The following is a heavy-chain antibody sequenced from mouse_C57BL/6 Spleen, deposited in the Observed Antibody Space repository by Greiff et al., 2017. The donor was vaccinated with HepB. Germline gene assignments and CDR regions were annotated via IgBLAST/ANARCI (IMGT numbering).Heavy chain of an antibody. D-gene: IGHD2-3*01. J-gene: IGHJ1*03. CDR1: GYTFTSYW. CDR2: IDPSDSYT. Sequence: QVQLKQPGAELVMPGASVKLSCKASGYTFTSYWMHWVKQRPGQGLEWIGEIDPSDSYTNYNQKFKGKSTLTVDKSSSTAYMQLSSLTSEDSAVYYCARFYDGYPWYFDVWGTGTTVTVSS. V-gene: IGHV1-69*01. CDR3: ARFYDGYPWYFDV.